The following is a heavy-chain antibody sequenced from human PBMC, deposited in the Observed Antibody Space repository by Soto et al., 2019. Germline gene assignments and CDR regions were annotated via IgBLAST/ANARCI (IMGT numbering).Heavy chain of an antibody. CDR2: INPNSGGT. CDR1: GYTFTGYY. D-gene: IGHD3-10*01. V-gene: IGHV1-2*02. Sequence: GASVKVSCKASGYTFTGYYMHWVRQAPGQGLEWMGWINPNSGGTNYAQKFQGRVTMTRDTSISTAYMELSRLRSDDTAVYYCARDSRGFGEPYYYYGMDVWGQGTTVTVSS. CDR3: ARDSRGFGEPYYYYGMDV. J-gene: IGHJ6*02.